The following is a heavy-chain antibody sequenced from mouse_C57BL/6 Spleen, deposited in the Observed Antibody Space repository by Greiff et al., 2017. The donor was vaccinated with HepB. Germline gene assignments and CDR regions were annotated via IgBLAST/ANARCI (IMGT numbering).Heavy chain of an antibody. V-gene: IGHV5-4*03. D-gene: IGHD1-1*01. CDR1: GFTFSSYA. J-gene: IGHJ1*03. Sequence: EVKLMESGGGLVKPGGSLKLSCAASGFTFSSYAMSWVRQTPEKRLEWVATISDGGSYTYYPDNVKGRFTISRDNAKNNLYLQMSHLKSEDTAMYYCARVITTVVQSHWYFDVWGTGTTVTVSS. CDR2: ISDGGSYT. CDR3: ARVITTVVQSHWYFDV.